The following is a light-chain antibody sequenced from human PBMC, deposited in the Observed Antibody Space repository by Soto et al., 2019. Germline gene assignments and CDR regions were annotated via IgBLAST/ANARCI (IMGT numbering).Light chain of an antibody. CDR3: HQGRT. J-gene: IGKJ5*01. V-gene: IGKV3-11*01. CDR1: QSISTY. CDR2: DAS. Sequence: EVVLTQSPATLSVSPGERATLSCRASQSISTYLAWYQQKPGQAPRLLIDDASNRATGIPARFSGSGSGTDFTLTISNLEREDFAVYYCHQGRTFGQGTRVEIK.